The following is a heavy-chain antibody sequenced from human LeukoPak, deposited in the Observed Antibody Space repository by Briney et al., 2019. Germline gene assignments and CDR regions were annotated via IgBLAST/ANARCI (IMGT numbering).Heavy chain of an antibody. D-gene: IGHD2-15*01. V-gene: IGHV4-39*01. CDR2: IYYRGST. CDR1: GGSISSSSYY. J-gene: IGHJ3*02. Sequence: SETLSVTCTVSGGSISSSSYYWGWIRQPPGKGLEWIGSIYYRGSTYYNPSLKSRVTISVDTSKNQFSLKLSSVTAADTAVYYCARHSDIVVVVAATPGAFDIWGQGTMVTVSS. CDR3: ARHSDIVVVVAATPGAFDI.